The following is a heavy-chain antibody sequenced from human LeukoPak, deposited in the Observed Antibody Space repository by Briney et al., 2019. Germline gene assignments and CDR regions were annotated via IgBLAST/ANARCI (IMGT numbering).Heavy chain of an antibody. CDR1: GYTFTSYY. Sequence: ASVKVSCKASGYTFTSYYMHWVRQAPGQGLEWMGIINPSGGSTSYAQKFQGRVTMTRDTSTSTVYMGLSSLRSEDTAVYYCARVHRSEGIAAAGTGAFDIWGQGTMVTVSS. CDR2: INPSGGST. V-gene: IGHV1-46*01. J-gene: IGHJ3*02. D-gene: IGHD6-13*01. CDR3: ARVHRSEGIAAAGTGAFDI.